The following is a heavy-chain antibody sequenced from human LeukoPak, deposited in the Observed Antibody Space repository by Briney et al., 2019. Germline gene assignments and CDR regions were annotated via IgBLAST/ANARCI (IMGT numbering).Heavy chain of an antibody. Sequence: ASVKLSCTASGFTFTSYGISWVRQAPGQGLEWVGWISAYDGNTNYAQKLQSRDTMTTDTSTSTAYMERRSLRSDDTAVYYCARDRDPVADTAMVTYDYWGQGTLVTVSS. D-gene: IGHD5-18*01. V-gene: IGHV1-18*01. J-gene: IGHJ4*02. CDR1: GFTFTSYG. CDR2: ISAYDGNT. CDR3: ARDRDPVADTAMVTYDY.